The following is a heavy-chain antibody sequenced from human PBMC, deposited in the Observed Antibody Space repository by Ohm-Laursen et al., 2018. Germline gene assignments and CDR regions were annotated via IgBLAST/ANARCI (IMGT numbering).Heavy chain of an antibody. CDR3: ARGAYAFDI. V-gene: IGHV3-7*01. CDR1: GFTFTNHW. CDR2: IKEDGSEI. D-gene: IGHD1-26*01. Sequence: SLRLSCTASGFTFTNHWMTWVRQAPGKGMEWVANIKEDGSEIYYVDSVKGRFTISRDNAKNSLHLEMNSLRVEDTAVYYCARGAYAFDIWGQGTMVTVSS. J-gene: IGHJ3*02.